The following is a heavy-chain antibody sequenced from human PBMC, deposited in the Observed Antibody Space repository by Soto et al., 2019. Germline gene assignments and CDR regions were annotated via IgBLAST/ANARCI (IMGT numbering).Heavy chain of an antibody. J-gene: IGHJ6*02. CDR2: ITGSGYST. CDR1: GFTFSSYA. CDR3: AKRMSGGGSWGYGMDV. V-gene: IGHV3-23*01. Sequence: GGSLRLSCAASGFTFSSYAMSWVRQAPGKGLEWVSAITGSGYSTFYADSVKGRFTISRDNSKNTLYLQMSSLRAEDTAVYYCAKRMSGGGSWGYGMDVWGQGTTVTVSS. D-gene: IGHD2-15*01.